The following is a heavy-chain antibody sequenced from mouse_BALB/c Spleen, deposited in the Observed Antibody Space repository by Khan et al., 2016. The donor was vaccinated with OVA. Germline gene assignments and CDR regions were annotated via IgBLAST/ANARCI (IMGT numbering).Heavy chain of an antibody. D-gene: IGHD4-1*01. CDR1: GYTFTSYW. Sequence: EVQLQQSGTVLARPGASVKMSCKASGYTFTSYWMHWVKQRPGQGLEWIGDIYPGNTDTNYNQKFKGKAKLTAVTSPSTALLELSSLTNEDSAVYYCTRRNWDVAWFAYWGQGTLVTVS. CDR3: TRRNWDVAWFAY. CDR2: IYPGNTDT. V-gene: IGHV1-5*01. J-gene: IGHJ3*01.